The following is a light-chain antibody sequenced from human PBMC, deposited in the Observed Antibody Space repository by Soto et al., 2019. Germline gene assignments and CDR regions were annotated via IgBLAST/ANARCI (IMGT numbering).Light chain of an antibody. J-gene: IGLJ2*01. CDR2: DVT. CDR1: SSDIGAYNY. Sequence: QSALTQPASVSGSPGQSINISCAGPSSDIGAYNYVSWYQQHPGKAPKLLIYDVTNRPSGVSDRFSGSKSGRTASLTISGLQADDEAEYYCSSYTASIALVFGGGTKLTVL. V-gene: IGLV2-14*03. CDR3: SSYTASIALV.